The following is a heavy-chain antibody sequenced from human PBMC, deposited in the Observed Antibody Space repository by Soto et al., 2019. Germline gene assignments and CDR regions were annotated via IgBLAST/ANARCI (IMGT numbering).Heavy chain of an antibody. Sequence: LSLTCTVSGGSISSYYWSWIRQPPGKGLEWIGYIYYSGSTNYNPSLKSRVTISVDTSKNQFSLKLSSVTAADTAVYYCARGPRYYYDSSGYISNWFDPWGQGTLVTVSS. CDR2: IYYSGST. J-gene: IGHJ5*02. V-gene: IGHV4-59*01. D-gene: IGHD3-22*01. CDR3: ARGPRYYYDSSGYISNWFDP. CDR1: GGSISSYY.